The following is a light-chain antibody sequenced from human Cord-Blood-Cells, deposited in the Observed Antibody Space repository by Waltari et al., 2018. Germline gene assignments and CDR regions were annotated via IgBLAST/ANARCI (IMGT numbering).Light chain of an antibody. CDR3: QSYDSSLSGWV. V-gene: IGLV1-40*01. CDR1: NSNIGAGYD. Sequence: QSVLTQPPSVSGAPGQRLTISCTGSNSNIGAGYDVHWYQQLPATAPKLLIYGNSNRPSGVPDRFSGSKSGTSASLAITGLQAEDEADYYCQSYDSSLSGWVFGGGTKLTVL. J-gene: IGLJ2*01. CDR2: GNS.